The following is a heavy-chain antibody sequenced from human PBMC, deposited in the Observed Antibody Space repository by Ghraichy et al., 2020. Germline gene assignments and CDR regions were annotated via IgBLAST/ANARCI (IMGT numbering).Heavy chain of an antibody. J-gene: IGHJ3*02. D-gene: IGHD6-19*01. CDR3: AREWSSGLHAFDI. CDR2: INPNSGGT. V-gene: IGHV1-2*04. Sequence: ASVKVSCKASGYTFTGYYMHWVRQAPGQGLEWMGWINPNSGGTNYAQKFQGWVTMTRDTSISTAYMELSRLRSDDTAVYYCAREWSSGLHAFDIWGQGTMVTVSS. CDR1: GYTFTGYY.